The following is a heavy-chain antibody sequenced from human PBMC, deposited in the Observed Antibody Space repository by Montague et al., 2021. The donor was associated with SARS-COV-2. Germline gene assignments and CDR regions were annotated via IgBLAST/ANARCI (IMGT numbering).Heavy chain of an antibody. Sequence: SETLSLTCTVSGGSISSSSYYWAWIRQPPGKGLEWIGSVYYRGSTYHNPSLKSRVFISDDTSKNQLSLTLTSVTAADTAVYYCATQEDPSGCIPGPFDFWGQGTLVSVSS. CDR1: GGSISSSSYY. CDR3: ATQEDPSGCIPGPFDF. D-gene: IGHD6-19*01. J-gene: IGHJ4*02. CDR2: VYYRGST. V-gene: IGHV4-39*01.